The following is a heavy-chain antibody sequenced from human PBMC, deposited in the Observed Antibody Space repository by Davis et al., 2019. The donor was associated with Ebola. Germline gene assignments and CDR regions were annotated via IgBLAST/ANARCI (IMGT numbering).Heavy chain of an antibody. J-gene: IGHJ4*02. Sequence: GESLKISCAASGFTFSSYWMSWVRQAPGKGLEWVGFIRSKAYGGTTEYAASVKGRFTISRDDSKSIAYLQMNSLKTEDTAVYYCTREVLRFLEWLPYFDYWGQGTLVTVSS. V-gene: IGHV3-49*04. CDR1: GFTFSSYW. CDR3: TREVLRFLEWLPYFDY. D-gene: IGHD3-3*01. CDR2: IRSKAYGGTT.